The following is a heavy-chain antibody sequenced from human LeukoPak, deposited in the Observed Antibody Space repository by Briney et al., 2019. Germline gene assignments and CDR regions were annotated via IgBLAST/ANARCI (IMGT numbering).Heavy chain of an antibody. CDR3: ARGAMVRGVDY. CDR1: GFTFTSYS. D-gene: IGHD3-10*01. V-gene: IGHV3-21*01. CDR2: ISSSSSYI. J-gene: IGHJ4*02. Sequence: GGSLRLSCAASGFTFTSYSINWVRQAPGKGLEWVSSISSSSSYIYYADSVKGRFTISRDNSKNTLYLQMNSLRAEETAVYYCARGAMVRGVDYWGQGTLVSVSS.